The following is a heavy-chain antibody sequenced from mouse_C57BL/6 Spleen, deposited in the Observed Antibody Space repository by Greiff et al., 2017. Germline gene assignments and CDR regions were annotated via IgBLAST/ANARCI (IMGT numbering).Heavy chain of an antibody. Sequence: VQLQQSGPELVKPGASVKMSCKASGYTFTDYYMHWVKQKPGKGLEWIGEIYPGSGNTYYNEKFKGKATLTADTSSSTAYLQLSSLTSEDSAVYYCAREDYYDYVSFAYWGHGALVTVSA. D-gene: IGHD2-4*01. V-gene: IGHV1-83*01. CDR2: YPGSGNTY. J-gene: IGHJ3*01. CDR3: REDYYDYVSFAY. CDR1: YTFTDYYM.